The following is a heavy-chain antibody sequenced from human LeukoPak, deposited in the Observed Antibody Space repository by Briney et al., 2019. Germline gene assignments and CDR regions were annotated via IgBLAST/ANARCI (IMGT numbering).Heavy chain of an antibody. J-gene: IGHJ4*02. V-gene: IGHV4-59*08. D-gene: IGHD6-19*01. Sequence: SETLSLTCTVSGGSISIYYWSWIRQPPGKGLEWIGYIYYSGSTNYNPSLKSRVTISVDTSKNQFSLKLSSVTAADTAVYYCARLPSGWYYFDYWGQGTLVTVSS. CDR2: IYYSGST. CDR1: GGSISIYY. CDR3: ARLPSGWYYFDY.